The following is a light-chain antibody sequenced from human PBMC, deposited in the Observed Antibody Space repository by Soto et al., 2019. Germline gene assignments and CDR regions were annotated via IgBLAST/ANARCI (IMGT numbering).Light chain of an antibody. V-gene: IGLV1-40*01. J-gene: IGLJ1*01. CDR2: GNS. Sequence: HSLLTHPPSLSGAPGQRVTISCTGSSSNIGAGYDVHWYQQLPGTAPKLLIYGNSNRPSGVSNRFSGSKSGNTASLTISGLQAEDEADYYCSSFTGASTILGTGTKVTV. CDR1: SSNIGAGYD. CDR3: SSFTGASTI.